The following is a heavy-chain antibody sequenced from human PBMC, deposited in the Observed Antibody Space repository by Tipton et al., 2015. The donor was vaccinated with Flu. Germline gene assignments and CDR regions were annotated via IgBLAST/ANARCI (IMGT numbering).Heavy chain of an antibody. V-gene: IGHV5-51*03. CDR1: GYIFTNYR. J-gene: IGHJ4*02. Sequence: VQLVQSGAEVKKPGESLQVSCKASGYIFTNYRIAWVRQMPGKGLEWMGIFYPSDSNIRYSPSFQGQVTISADKSISTAYLQWSSLKASDTAMYYCARPRLVGTPHQPEFDSWGQGTLVTVSS. CDR3: ARPRLVGTPHQPEFDS. D-gene: IGHD4-23*01. CDR2: FYPSDSNI.